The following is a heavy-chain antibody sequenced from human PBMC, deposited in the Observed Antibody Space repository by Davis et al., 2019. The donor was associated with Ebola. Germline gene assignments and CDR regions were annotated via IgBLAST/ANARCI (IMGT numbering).Heavy chain of an antibody. CDR3: AGDILTGYRYYYYGMDV. CDR1: GFTFSSYA. CDR2: ISYDGSNK. V-gene: IGHV3-30-3*01. J-gene: IGHJ6*02. D-gene: IGHD3-9*01. Sequence: PGGSLRLSCAASGFTFSSYAMHWVRQAPGKGLEWVAVISYDGSNKYYADSVKGRFTISRDNSKNTLYLQMNSLRAEDTAVYYCAGDILTGYRYYYYGMDVWGQGTTVTVSS.